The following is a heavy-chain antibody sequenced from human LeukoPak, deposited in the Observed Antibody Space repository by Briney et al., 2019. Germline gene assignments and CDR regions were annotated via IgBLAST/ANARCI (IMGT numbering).Heavy chain of an antibody. V-gene: IGHV3-48*01. J-gene: IGHJ4*02. CDR3: ARDYGAAPTPTFGY. Sequence: GGSLRLSCAASGFTFSSYSMNWVRQAPGKGLEWVSYISSSSTIYYADSVKGRFTISRDNAKNSLYLQMNSLRAEDTAVYYCARDYGAAPTPTFGYWGQGTLVTVSS. CDR2: ISSSSTI. CDR1: GFTFSSYS. D-gene: IGHD6-6*01.